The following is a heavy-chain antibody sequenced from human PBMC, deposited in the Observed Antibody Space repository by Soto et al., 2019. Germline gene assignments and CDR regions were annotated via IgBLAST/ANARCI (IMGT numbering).Heavy chain of an antibody. V-gene: IGHV3-15*05. CDR3: VAGSPFEY. D-gene: IGHD2-21*01. CDR1: GFILRDAW. Sequence: GSLRLSCAASGFILRDAWISWVRQAPGKGLEWIGRVKSKSEGGTTDYAALVKGRFTVSRDDSINTVSLQMDSLKMEDTAVYFCVAGSPFEYWGQGTRVTVSS. J-gene: IGHJ4*02. CDR2: VKSKSEGGTT.